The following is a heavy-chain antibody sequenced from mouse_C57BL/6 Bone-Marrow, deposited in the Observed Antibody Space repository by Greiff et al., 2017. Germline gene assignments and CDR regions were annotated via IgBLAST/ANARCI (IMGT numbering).Heavy chain of an antibody. CDR3: ARCDGNYGRRALDY. V-gene: IGHV1-9*01. Sequence: QVQLQQPGAELMKPGASVKFSCKAPGYTFTGYWIAWVKQRPGHGLEWIGGILPGSGSTNYNEKFKGKATCTADTSANTTYMQLSSLTTEDSAIYYCARCDGNYGRRALDYWGQGTSVTVSS. CDR1: GYTFTGYW. D-gene: IGHD2-1*01. CDR2: ILPGSGST. J-gene: IGHJ4*01.